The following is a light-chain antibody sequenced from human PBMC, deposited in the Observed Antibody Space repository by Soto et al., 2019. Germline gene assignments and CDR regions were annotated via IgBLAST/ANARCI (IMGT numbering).Light chain of an antibody. CDR2: GAS. Sequence: EIVLTQSPGTLSLSPGERATLSCRASQSVSSSYLAWYQQKPGQAPRLLIYGASSRATGIPDRISGSGSGTDFTLIISRLEPEDFAVYYCQQYSSSPGYTFGQGTKLEIK. J-gene: IGKJ2*01. CDR1: QSVSSSY. V-gene: IGKV3-20*01. CDR3: QQYSSSPGYT.